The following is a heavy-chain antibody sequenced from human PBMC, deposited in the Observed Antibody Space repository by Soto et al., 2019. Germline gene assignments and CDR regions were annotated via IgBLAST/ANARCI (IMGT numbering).Heavy chain of an antibody. Sequence: QVQLVQSGSEVKKPGSSVRVSCKTSGGTFSIYTISWVRQAPGQGLEWMGRVLPFLDITSYSQRFQGRVTITADRSTTTAYMELSSLRSADTAVYYCARDRDNSNWPNFDSWGQGTLVTVSS. CDR2: VLPFLDIT. CDR1: GGTFSIYT. D-gene: IGHD6-13*01. V-gene: IGHV1-69*02. CDR3: ARDRDNSNWPNFDS. J-gene: IGHJ4*02.